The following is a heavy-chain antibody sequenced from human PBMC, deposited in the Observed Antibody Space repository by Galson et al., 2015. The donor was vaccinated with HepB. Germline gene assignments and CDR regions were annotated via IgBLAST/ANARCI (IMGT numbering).Heavy chain of an antibody. CDR1: GYYFSSYW. CDR2: IHPVDSQT. J-gene: IGHJ6*03. Sequence: QSGAEVKKPGESLEISCKTSGYYFSSYWIGWVRQMPGRGLEWVGNIHPVDSQTRYSPSFQGQVTISADTSINTAYLQWTSLKASDTGMYFCARRTGSYQSYYMDVWGKGTTVIVSS. CDR3: ARRTGSYQSYYMDV. D-gene: IGHD3-10*01. V-gene: IGHV5-51*01.